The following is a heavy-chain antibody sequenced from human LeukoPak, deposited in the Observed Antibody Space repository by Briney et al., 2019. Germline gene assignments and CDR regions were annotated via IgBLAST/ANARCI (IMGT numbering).Heavy chain of an antibody. D-gene: IGHD5-12*01. Sequence: SETLSLTCTVSGGSISSGGYYWSWIRQHPGKGLEWIGYIYYSGSTYYNPSLKSRVTISVDTSKNQFSLKLSSVTAADTAVYYCARETGDSGYGIDYWGQGTLVTVSS. CDR2: IYYSGST. CDR3: ARETGDSGYGIDY. CDR1: GGSISSGGYY. V-gene: IGHV4-31*03. J-gene: IGHJ4*02.